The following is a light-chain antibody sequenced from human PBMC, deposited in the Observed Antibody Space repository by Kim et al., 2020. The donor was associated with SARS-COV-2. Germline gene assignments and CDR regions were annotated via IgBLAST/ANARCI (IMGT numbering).Light chain of an antibody. Sequence: APGTTPIIVCGGNNVGRESVRWYQQKPGQAPVVFVYYDTNRPSGTPERFAGSNSGNTAALTISRVEAGDEADYYCQVWDTGSDHYVFGTGTKVTVL. CDR3: QVWDTGSDHYV. CDR2: YDT. CDR1: NVGRES. J-gene: IGLJ1*01. V-gene: IGLV3-21*03.